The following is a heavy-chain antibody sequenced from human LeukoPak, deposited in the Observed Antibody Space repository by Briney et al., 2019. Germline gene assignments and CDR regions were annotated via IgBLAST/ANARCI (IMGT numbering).Heavy chain of an antibody. CDR1: GDSIRSNY. V-gene: IGHV4-4*07. J-gene: IGHJ4*02. CDR3: ARDPGKERFGVVFDY. D-gene: IGHD3-10*01. CDR2: IHSSGIT. Sequence: SETLSLTCTVSGDSIRSNYWNWIRQPAGKGPEWIGRIHSSGITNYNSSLMSRVTMSVDTSKNQFSLKMTSVTAADTAVYYCARDPGKERFGVVFDYWGQGTLVTVSS.